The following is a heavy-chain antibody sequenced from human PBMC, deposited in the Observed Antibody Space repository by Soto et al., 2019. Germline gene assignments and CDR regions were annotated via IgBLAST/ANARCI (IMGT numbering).Heavy chain of an antibody. V-gene: IGHV3-48*02. CDR2: ISSRGSTI. CDR3: ARVGYSSGYYYFDY. Sequence: EVQLVESGGDLVQPGGSLRLSCAASGFTFSSYSMNWVRQAPGKGLEWVSYISSRGSTIYYADSVKGRFTISRDSAKNSLYLQMNSLRDEDTAVYYCARVGYSSGYYYFDYWGQGTLVTVSS. CDR1: GFTFSSYS. J-gene: IGHJ4*02. D-gene: IGHD6-19*01.